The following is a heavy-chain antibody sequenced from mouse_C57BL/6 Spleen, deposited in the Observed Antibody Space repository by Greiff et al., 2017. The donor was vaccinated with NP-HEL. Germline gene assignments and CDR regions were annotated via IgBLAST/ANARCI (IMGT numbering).Heavy chain of an antibody. V-gene: IGHV1-54*01. J-gene: IGHJ1*03. CDR1: GYAFTNYL. D-gene: IGHD1-3*01. CDR3: ARKSNYWYFDV. CDR2: INPGSGGT. Sequence: VQLQQSGAELVRPGTSVKVSCKASGYAFTNYLIEWVKQRPGQGLEWIGVINPGSGGTNDNEKFKGKATLTADKSSSTAYMQLSSLTSEDSAVYFCARKSNYWYFDVWGTGTTVTVSS.